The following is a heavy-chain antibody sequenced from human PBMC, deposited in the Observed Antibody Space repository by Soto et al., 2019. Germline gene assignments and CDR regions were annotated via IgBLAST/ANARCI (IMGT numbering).Heavy chain of an antibody. CDR2: IYYTGST. CDR1: GGSLSSYW. D-gene: IGHD3-10*01. J-gene: IGHJ4*02. CDR3: ARGPGASGTYHYYFDY. Sequence: ETLSLTCTVSGGSLSSYWWSWIRQPPGKGLEWIGYIYYTGSTNYNPSLKSRVTISLDASKNQFSLKLSSVTAADTAVYYCARGPGASGTYHYYFDYWGPGTLVTVSS. V-gene: IGHV4-59*01.